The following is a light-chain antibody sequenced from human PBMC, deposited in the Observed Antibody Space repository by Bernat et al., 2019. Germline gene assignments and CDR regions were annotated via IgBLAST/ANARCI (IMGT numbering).Light chain of an antibody. J-gene: IGKJ3*01. CDR1: QSVGTNY. V-gene: IGKV3-20*01. Sequence: EVVLTQFPGTLSLSPGERASLSCRASQSVGTNYLAWFQQKPGQPPRPLISGTSRRATGIPDRFSGGGSGTDFTLTISRLEPEDFAVYYCQQYGSIPFTFGPGTKVDIK. CDR2: GTS. CDR3: QQYGSIPFT.